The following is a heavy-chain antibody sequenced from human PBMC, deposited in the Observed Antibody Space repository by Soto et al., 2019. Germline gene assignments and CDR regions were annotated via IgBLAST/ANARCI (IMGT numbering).Heavy chain of an antibody. Sequence: SETLSLTCTVSGGSISSYYWNWIRQPPGKGLEWIGYIYYTGSTNYNPSLKSRVTISVDTSKNQFSLNLSSVTAADTAVHYCARLHIWTGYPADYWGQGTLVTVSS. V-gene: IGHV4-59*08. J-gene: IGHJ4*02. CDR3: ARLHIWTGYPADY. CDR1: GGSISSYY. CDR2: IYYTGST. D-gene: IGHD3-9*01.